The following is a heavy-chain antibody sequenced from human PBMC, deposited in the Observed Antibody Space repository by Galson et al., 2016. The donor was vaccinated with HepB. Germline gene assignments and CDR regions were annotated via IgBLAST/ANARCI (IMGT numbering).Heavy chain of an antibody. CDR2: TFYRSNWRN. Sequence: CAISGDSVSSNSAGWYWIRQSPSRGLECLGRTFYRSNWRNDYAESVRSRITITPDTSKNQFSLQLNSVTPEDTAVYYCARSYLLGRGFGSWGQGTLVTVSS. J-gene: IGHJ4*02. CDR3: ARSYLLGRGFGS. D-gene: IGHD3-10*01. CDR1: GDSVSSNSAG. V-gene: IGHV6-1*01.